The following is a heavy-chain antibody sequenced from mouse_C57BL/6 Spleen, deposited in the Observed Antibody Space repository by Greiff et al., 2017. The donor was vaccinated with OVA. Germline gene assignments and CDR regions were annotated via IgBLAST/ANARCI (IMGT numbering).Heavy chain of an antibody. V-gene: IGHV1-69*01. J-gene: IGHJ2*01. CDR3: ASSGFLLRYFDY. Sequence: VQLQQPGAELVMPGASVKLSCKASGYTFTSYWMHWVKQRPGQGLEWIGEIDPSDSYTNYNQKFKGKSTLTVDKSSSTAYMQLSSLTSEDSAVYYCASSGFLLRYFDYWGQGTTLTVSS. CDR1: GYTFTSYW. D-gene: IGHD1-1*01. CDR2: IDPSDSYT.